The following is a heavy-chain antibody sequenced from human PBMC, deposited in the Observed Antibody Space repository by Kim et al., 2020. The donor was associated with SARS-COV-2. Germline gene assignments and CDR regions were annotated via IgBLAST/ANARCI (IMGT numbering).Heavy chain of an antibody. CDR2: INTNTGNP. CDR3: ARTPAVVSRDGLPPNPIYSDY. V-gene: IGHV7-4-1*02. J-gene: IGHJ4*02. D-gene: IGHD6-19*01. CDR1: GYTFTSYA. Sequence: ASVKVSCKASGYTFTSYAMNWVRQAPGQGLEWMGWINTNTGNPTYAQGFTGRFVFSLDTSVSTAYLQISSLKAEDTAVYYCARTPAVVSRDGLPPNPIYSDYWGQGTLVTVSS.